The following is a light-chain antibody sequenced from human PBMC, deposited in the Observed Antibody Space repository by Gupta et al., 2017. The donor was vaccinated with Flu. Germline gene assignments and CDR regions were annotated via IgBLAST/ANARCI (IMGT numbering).Light chain of an antibody. CDR2: DDS. J-gene: IGLJ2*01. CDR1: NIGRKS. V-gene: IGLV3-21*02. Sequence: SYVLAQPPSVSGAPGPNARITCAGNNIGRKSVHWYQQKPGQAPVLVVYDDSDRPSGIPGRFSGSNAGNTATLTISRVEAGDEADYYCQVWDSSSDPHVIFGGGTKLTVL. CDR3: QVWDSSSDPHVI.